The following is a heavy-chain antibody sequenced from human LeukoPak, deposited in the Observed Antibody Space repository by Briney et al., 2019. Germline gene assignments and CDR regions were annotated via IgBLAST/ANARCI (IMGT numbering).Heavy chain of an antibody. Sequence: SQTLSLTCTVSGGSISSGSYYWSWIRQPAGKGLEWIGRIYTSGSTNYNPSLKSRVTISVDTSKNQFSLKLSSVTAADTAVYYCARDGNDGSGTFDYWGQGTLVTVSS. V-gene: IGHV4-61*02. CDR2: IYTSGST. CDR3: ARDGNDGSGTFDY. D-gene: IGHD3-10*01. J-gene: IGHJ4*02. CDR1: GGSISSGSYY.